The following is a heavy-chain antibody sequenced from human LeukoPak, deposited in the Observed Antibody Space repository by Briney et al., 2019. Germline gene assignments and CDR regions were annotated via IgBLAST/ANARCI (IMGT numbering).Heavy chain of an antibody. J-gene: IGHJ4*02. Sequence: ASVKVSCKASGYTFTSYAMHWVRQAPGQRLEWMGWINAGNGNTKYSQKFQGRVTITRDTSASTAYMELSSLRSEDTAVYYCARVEPMYSSRGHFDYWGRGTLVTVSS. D-gene: IGHD6-13*01. CDR3: ARVEPMYSSRGHFDY. CDR1: GYTFTSYA. V-gene: IGHV1-3*01. CDR2: INAGNGNT.